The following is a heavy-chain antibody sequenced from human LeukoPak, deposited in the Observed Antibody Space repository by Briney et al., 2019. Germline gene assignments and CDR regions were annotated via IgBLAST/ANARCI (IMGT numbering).Heavy chain of an antibody. CDR2: IIPILGIA. Sequence: SVKVSCKASGGTFSSYAISWVRQAPGQGLEWMGRIIPILGIANYAQKLQGRVTMTTDTSTSTAYMELRSLRSDDTAVYYCARDLASVGANVDYWGQGTLVTVSS. V-gene: IGHV1-69*04. CDR3: ARDLASVGANVDY. D-gene: IGHD1-26*01. CDR1: GGTFSSYA. J-gene: IGHJ4*02.